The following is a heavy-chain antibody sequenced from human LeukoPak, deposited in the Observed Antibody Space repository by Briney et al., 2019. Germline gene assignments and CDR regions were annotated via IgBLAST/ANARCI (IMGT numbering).Heavy chain of an antibody. D-gene: IGHD1-7*01. J-gene: IGHJ6*03. V-gene: IGHV4-34*01. Sequence: SETLSLTCAVYGGSFSNYYWGWIRQSPVKWLEWIGEINDSERIIYNPSLKSRVTISVDMSKNPFSLRLNPVTAADTAIYYCVRRWNYGIYYHIDVWGKGTTVTVSS. CDR2: INDSERI. CDR1: GGSFSNYY. CDR3: VRRWNYGIYYHIDV.